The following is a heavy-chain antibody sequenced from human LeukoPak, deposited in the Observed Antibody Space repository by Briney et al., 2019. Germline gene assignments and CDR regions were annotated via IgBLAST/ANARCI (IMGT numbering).Heavy chain of an antibody. CDR2: IGPGVDI. CDR1: GFSFTAYS. Sequence: PGGSLRLSCAASGFSFTAYSMNWVRQAPGRGLEWLSYIGPGVDIYYADYVKGRFYLSRDTFKNFLYLQMNGLRVDDTAVYYCARRFDTWGPGTLVTVSS. CDR3: ARRFDT. J-gene: IGHJ4*02. D-gene: IGHD3-9*01. V-gene: IGHV3-48*01.